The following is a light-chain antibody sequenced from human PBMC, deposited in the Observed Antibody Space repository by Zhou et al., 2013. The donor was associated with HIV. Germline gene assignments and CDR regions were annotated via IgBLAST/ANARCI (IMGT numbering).Light chain of an antibody. CDR1: QGVSTW. Sequence: DIQMTQSPSSVSASVGDRVTISCRASQGVSTWLGWYQQKPGKAPRLLIYGASRLQSGVPSRFSGSGSGTEFTLTIAGLQLDDLATYYCQQYNSFELSFGGGTKVDIK. CDR2: GAS. CDR3: QQYNSFELS. J-gene: IGKJ4*01. V-gene: IGKV1-12*01.